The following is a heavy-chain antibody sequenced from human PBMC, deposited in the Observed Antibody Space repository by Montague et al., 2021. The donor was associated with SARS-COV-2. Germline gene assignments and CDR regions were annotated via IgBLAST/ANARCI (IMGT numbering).Heavy chain of an antibody. CDR1: GISITSYY. J-gene: IGHJ4*02. CDR2: IYASGST. CDR3: VRDGGNWYYFDY. V-gene: IGHV4-4*07. Sequence: SKTLSLTCSISGISITSYYWSWVRQPAGKGLEWIGHIYASGSTNYSPSLKSRVRLSIDNPKNQFSLKLESLTAADTAVYYCVRDGGNWYYFDYWGQGALVTVSS. D-gene: IGHD3-16*01.